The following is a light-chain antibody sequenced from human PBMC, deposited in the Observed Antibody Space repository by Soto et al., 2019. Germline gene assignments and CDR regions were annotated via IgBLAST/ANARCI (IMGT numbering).Light chain of an antibody. CDR3: QQYGSSPWT. Sequence: EIVLTQSPGTLSLSPGERATLSCRASQSVGSYLTWFHQKPGQAPTILIHGASSRATGIPDRFSGSGSGTDFTLTISRLEPEDFALYYCQQYGSSPWTFGQGTKVEIK. CDR2: GAS. CDR1: QSVGSY. J-gene: IGKJ1*01. V-gene: IGKV3-20*01.